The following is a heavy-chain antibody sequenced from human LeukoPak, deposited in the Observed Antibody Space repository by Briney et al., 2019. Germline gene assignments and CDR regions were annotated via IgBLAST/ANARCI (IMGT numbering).Heavy chain of an antibody. Sequence: GGSLRLSCAVSGFTFSSYWMHWVHQAPGKGLVWVSRIDRDGSRINYADSVKGRFTISRDNGKNTLFLQMNSLRAEDAAVYYCVRGNDYGGPHYWGQGTLVTVSS. CDR2: IDRDGSRI. CDR1: GFTFSSYW. J-gene: IGHJ4*02. CDR3: VRGNDYGGPHY. D-gene: IGHD4-23*01. V-gene: IGHV3-74*01.